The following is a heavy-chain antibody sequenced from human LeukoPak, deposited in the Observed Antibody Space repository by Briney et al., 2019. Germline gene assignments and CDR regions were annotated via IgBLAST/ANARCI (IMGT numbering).Heavy chain of an antibody. J-gene: IGHJ4*02. Sequence: GGSLRLSCAASGLTFSSYEMNWVRQAPGKGLEWASRIKDDGSHTNYADSVKGRFTISRDNAKNTLSLQMNSLRAEDTAVYYCARGSGIITGIDEWGQGTLVTVSS. CDR3: ARGSGIITGIDE. CDR2: IKDDGSHT. D-gene: IGHD6-25*01. CDR1: GLTFSSYE. V-gene: IGHV3-74*01.